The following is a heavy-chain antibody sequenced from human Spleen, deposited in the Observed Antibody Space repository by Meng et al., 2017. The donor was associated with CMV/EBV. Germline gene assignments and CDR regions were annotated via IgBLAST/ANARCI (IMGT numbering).Heavy chain of an antibody. D-gene: IGHD3-16*02. J-gene: IGHJ4*02. CDR3: AREGSYDYVLGSYRWDYFDY. CDR1: GASVSRGSYY. Sequence: SETLSLTCTVSGASVSRGSYYWSWIRQPPGKGLEWIGYIYYSGSTNYNPSLKSRVTISVHTSKNQFSLKLSSVTAADTAVYYCAREGSYDYVLGSYRWDYFDYWGQGTLVTVSS. V-gene: IGHV4-61*01. CDR2: IYYSGST.